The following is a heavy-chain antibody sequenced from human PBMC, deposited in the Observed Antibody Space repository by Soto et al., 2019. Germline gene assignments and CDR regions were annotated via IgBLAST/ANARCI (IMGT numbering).Heavy chain of an antibody. V-gene: IGHV1-8*01. D-gene: IGHD6-13*01. CDR3: FSSWYVHHYYYMDF. CDR2: MNPNSGNT. J-gene: IGHJ6*03. CDR1: GYTFTSYD. Sequence: ASVKVSCKASGYTFTSYDINWARQATGQGLEWMGWMNPNSGNTGYAQKFQGRVTMTRNTSISTAYMELSSLRSEDTAVYYCFSSWYVHHYYYMDFWGKGTTVTVAS.